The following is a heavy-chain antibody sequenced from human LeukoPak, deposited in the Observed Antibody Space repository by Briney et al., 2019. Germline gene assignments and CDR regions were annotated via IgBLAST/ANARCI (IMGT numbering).Heavy chain of an antibody. J-gene: IGHJ4*02. CDR2: ISGGGIST. CDR3: VKSTEGTSRPSDY. Sequence: GGSLRLSCAASGFTFSSYAMSWVRQAPGKGLEWVSSISGGGISTYYADSVKGRFTITRDNSKNTLYPQMNSLRAEDTAVYYCVKSTEGTSRPSDYWGQGTLVTVSS. D-gene: IGHD2/OR15-2a*01. V-gene: IGHV3-23*01. CDR1: GFTFSSYA.